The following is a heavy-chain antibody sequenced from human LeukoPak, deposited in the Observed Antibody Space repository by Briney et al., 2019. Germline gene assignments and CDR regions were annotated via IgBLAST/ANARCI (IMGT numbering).Heavy chain of an antibody. CDR1: GGSISSGDFY. D-gene: IGHD6-13*01. J-gene: IGHJ5*02. CDR2: IYYSGIT. CDR3: ARGQQHYSPRGHWFDP. Sequence: SQTLSLTCTVSGGSISSGDFYWSWIRQPPEKGLEYIGYIYYSGITFYNPSLRSRITISIDTSKNQFSLKLSSVTAADTAVYYCARGQQHYSPRGHWFDPWGQGTLVTVSS. V-gene: IGHV4-30-4*01.